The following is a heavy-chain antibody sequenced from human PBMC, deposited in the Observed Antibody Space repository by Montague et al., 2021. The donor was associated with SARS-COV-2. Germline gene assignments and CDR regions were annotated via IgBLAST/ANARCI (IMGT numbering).Heavy chain of an antibody. D-gene: IGHD5-24*01. CDR2: FDNDGDST. V-gene: IGHV3-23*01. CDR3: AKIVFQGGSNVFDN. J-gene: IGHJ4*02. Sequence: SLRLSCAASGFTFSGYGMSWVRQAPGKGLEWVSGFDNDGDSTYYTNSVKGRFTISRDIYKDTLYLQMNSLTAEDTVVYYCAKIVFQGGSNVFDNWGQGTLVTVSS. CDR1: GFTFSGYG.